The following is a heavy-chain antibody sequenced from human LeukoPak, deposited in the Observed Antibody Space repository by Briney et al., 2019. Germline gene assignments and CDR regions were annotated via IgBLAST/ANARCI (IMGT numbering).Heavy chain of an antibody. V-gene: IGHV6-1*01. CDR3: ARGPRSSGYYRKYDY. CDR1: GDSLSSNSAS. D-gene: IGHD3-22*01. Sequence: SQTLSLTCAISGDSLSSNSASWNWMRQSPSRGLEWLGRTYYRSRWYNDYAVSVKSRITINPDTSKNQFSLKLSSVTAADTAVYYCARGPRSSGYYRKYDYWGQGTLVTVSS. CDR2: TYYRSRWYN. J-gene: IGHJ4*02.